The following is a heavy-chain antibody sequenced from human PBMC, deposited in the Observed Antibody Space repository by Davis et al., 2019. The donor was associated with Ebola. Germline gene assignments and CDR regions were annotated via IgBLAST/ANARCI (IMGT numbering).Heavy chain of an antibody. CDR1: GFTFDDYA. V-gene: IGHV3-9*01. CDR2: ISWNSGSI. Sequence: PGGSLRLSCAASGFTFDDYAMHWVRQAPGKGLEWVSGISWNSGSIGYADSVKGRFTISRDNAKNSLYLQMNSLRAEDTALYYCAKGELDLSYDYGDYKVSEEGGDAFDIWGQGTMVTVSS. D-gene: IGHD4-17*01. J-gene: IGHJ3*02. CDR3: AKGELDLSYDYGDYKVSEEGGDAFDI.